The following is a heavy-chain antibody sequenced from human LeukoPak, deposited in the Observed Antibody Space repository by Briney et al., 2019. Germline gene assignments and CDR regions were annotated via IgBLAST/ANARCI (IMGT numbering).Heavy chain of an antibody. D-gene: IGHD3-3*01. CDR3: ARSISYYDFWSGYDY. V-gene: IGHV3-23*01. CDR1: GFTFSNYA. Sequence: GGSLRLSCAASGFTFSNYAMSWVRQSPVKGLEWISAINGGGGITYYADSVKGRFTISRDNAKNSLYLQMNSLRAEDTAVYYCARSISYYDFWSGYDYWGQGTLVTVSS. CDR2: INGGGGIT. J-gene: IGHJ4*02.